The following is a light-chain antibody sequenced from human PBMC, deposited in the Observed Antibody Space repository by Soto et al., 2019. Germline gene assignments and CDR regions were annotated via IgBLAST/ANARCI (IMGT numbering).Light chain of an antibody. CDR1: QGIRNA. V-gene: IGKV1-17*01. Sequence: DLQMTQSPSSLSASVGDRVTITCRASQGIRNALVWYQQKPGKAPKRLIYAASGLQSGVPSRFSGNGSGTEFTLTINSLQPEDFATYYCLQHNSLPLTFGQGTKLEIK. CDR3: LQHNSLPLT. J-gene: IGKJ2*01. CDR2: AAS.